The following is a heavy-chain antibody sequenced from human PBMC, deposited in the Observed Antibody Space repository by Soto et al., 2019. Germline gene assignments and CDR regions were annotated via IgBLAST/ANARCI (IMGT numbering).Heavy chain of an antibody. D-gene: IGHD3-10*01. V-gene: IGHV4-34*01. J-gene: IGHJ6*02. Sequence: SETLSLTCAVYGGSFSGYYWSWIRQPPGKGLEWIGEINHSGSTNYNPSLKSRVTISVDTSKNQFSLKLSSVTAADTAVYYCRGITMVRGVIIKGSGYYYGMDVWGQGTTVTVS. CDR3: RGITMVRGVIIKGSGYYYGMDV. CDR1: GGSFSGYY. CDR2: INHSGST.